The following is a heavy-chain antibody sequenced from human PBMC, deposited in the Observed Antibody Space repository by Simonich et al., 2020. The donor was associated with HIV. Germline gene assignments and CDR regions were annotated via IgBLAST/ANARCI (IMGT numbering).Heavy chain of an antibody. D-gene: IGHD7-27*01. CDR2: INPNSGGT. V-gene: IGHV1-2*02. Sequence: QVQLVQSGAEVKKPGASVKVSCKASGYTFTDYFMHWVRQAPGQGLEWMGWINPNSGGTNYAQKCQGRVTMTRDTSISTAYMELSRLRSDDTAVYYCARDFTGLGMGYNWFDPWGQGTLVTVSS. CDR1: GYTFTDYF. J-gene: IGHJ5*02. CDR3: ARDFTGLGMGYNWFDP.